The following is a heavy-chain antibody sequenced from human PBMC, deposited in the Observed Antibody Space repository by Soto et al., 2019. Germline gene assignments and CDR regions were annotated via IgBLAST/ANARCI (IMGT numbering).Heavy chain of an antibody. Sequence: AASVKVSCKASGYTFTSYGISWVRQAPGQGLEWMGWISAYNGNTNYAQKLQGRVTMTTDTSTSTAYMELRSLRSDDTAVYYCARDRREYSSSSSGRGYYYYGMDVWGQGTTVTVSS. V-gene: IGHV1-18*04. CDR1: GYTFTSYG. D-gene: IGHD6-6*01. CDR2: ISAYNGNT. J-gene: IGHJ6*02. CDR3: ARDRREYSSSSSGRGYYYYGMDV.